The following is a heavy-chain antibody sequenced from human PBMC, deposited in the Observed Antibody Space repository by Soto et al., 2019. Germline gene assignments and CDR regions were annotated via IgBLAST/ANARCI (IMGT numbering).Heavy chain of an antibody. CDR1: GGTFSSYA. CDR3: AGSQQLVFVRWFDP. V-gene: IGHV1-69*06. D-gene: IGHD6-13*01. CDR2: IIPIFGTA. Sequence: QVQLVQSGAEVKKPGSSVKVSCKASGGTFSSYAISWVRQAPGQGLEWMGGIIPIFGTANYAQKFQGRVMITADKSTSTAYMELSSLRSEDTAVYYCAGSQQLVFVRWFDPWGQGTLVTVSS. J-gene: IGHJ5*02.